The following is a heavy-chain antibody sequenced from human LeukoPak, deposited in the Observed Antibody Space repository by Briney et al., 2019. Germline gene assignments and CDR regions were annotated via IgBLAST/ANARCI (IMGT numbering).Heavy chain of an antibody. D-gene: IGHD3-10*01. CDR3: GGSGSYYTPSYY. CDR2: ISDGGVT. J-gene: IGHJ4*02. Sequence: GGSLGLSCATSDFTVSDNYMSWVRQAPGRGLEWVSVISDGGVTYYADSVKGRFTISRDDSNDTLYLQMNSLRPEDTAVYYCGGSGSYYTPSYYWGQGTLATVSS. CDR1: DFTVSDNY. V-gene: IGHV3-53*01.